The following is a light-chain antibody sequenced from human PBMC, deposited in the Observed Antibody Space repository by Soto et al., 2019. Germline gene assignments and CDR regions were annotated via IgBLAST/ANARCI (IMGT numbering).Light chain of an antibody. CDR3: QQYCTSPWT. CDR2: GTS. V-gene: IGKV3-20*01. J-gene: IGKJ1*01. CDR1: QSFSNTY. Sequence: ESVFTDCPAILTKSPGERATLSCRASQSFSNTYLAWYQQKPAQPPRLLMYGTSTRSTGIPDRFIGSGSGTDFTLTITSLEPEDFAVYYCQQYCTSPWTFGQVTKVDIK.